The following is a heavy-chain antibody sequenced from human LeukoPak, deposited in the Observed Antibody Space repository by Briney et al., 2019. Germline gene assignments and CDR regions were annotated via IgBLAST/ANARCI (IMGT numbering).Heavy chain of an antibody. CDR3: ARDQGCGGRCYEFGY. J-gene: IGHJ4*02. CDR2: IYTSGST. CDR1: GGSFSGYC. V-gene: IGHV4-4*07. D-gene: IGHD2-15*01. Sequence: PSETLSLTCAVYGGSFSGYCWSWIRQPAGKGLEWIGRIYTSGSTNYNPSLKSRVTISVDTSKNQFSLKLSSVTAADTAVYYCARDQGCGGRCYEFGYWGQGTLVTVSS.